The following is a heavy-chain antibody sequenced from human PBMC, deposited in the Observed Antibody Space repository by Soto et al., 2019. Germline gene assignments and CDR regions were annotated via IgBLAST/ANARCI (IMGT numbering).Heavy chain of an antibody. CDR3: ARGMKVYCISTSCYRPNFDY. Sequence: GGSLRLSCAASGFTFSTYGMHWVRQAPGKGLERVAVISYDGSNKYYVDSVKGRFTISRDNSKNTLYLQMNSLRAEDTAVYYCARGMKVYCISTSCYRPNFDYWGQGTLVTVSS. J-gene: IGHJ4*02. D-gene: IGHD2-2*01. CDR2: ISYDGSNK. CDR1: GFTFSTYG. V-gene: IGHV3-30*03.